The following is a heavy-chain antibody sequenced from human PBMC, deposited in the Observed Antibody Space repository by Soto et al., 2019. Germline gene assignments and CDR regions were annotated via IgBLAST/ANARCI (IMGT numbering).Heavy chain of an antibody. V-gene: IGHV4-59*01. CDR3: AREGQDFWSGYYDY. CDR2: IYYSGST. Sequence: TLSLTCTVSGGSISSYYWSWIRQPPGKGLEWIGYIYYSGSTNYNPSLKSRVTISVDTSKNQFSLKLSSVTAADTAVYYCAREGQDFWSGYYDYWGQGTLVTVSS. D-gene: IGHD3-3*01. CDR1: GGSISSYY. J-gene: IGHJ4*02.